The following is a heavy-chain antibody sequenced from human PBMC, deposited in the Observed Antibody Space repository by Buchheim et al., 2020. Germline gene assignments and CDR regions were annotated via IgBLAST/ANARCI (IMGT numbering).Heavy chain of an antibody. CDR3: ARNGFSWGPFRYYYYYMDV. V-gene: IGHV4-34*01. CDR1: GGSFSGYY. Sequence: QVQLQQWGAGLLKPSETLSLTCAVYGGSFSGYYWSWIRQPPGKGLEWIGEINHSGSTNYNPSLKSRVTISVDTSKNQFSLKLSSVTAADTAVYYCARNGFSWGPFRYYYYYMDVWGKGTT. CDR2: INHSGST. D-gene: IGHD7-27*01. J-gene: IGHJ6*03.